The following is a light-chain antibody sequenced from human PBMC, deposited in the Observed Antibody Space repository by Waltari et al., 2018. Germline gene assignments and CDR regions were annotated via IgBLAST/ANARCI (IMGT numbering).Light chain of an antibody. CDR2: GQN. Sequence: TQDPAVSVAMGQTVRITCQGDSLRSFYASWYQQRPGQAPILFVYGQNDRPSGGPDRFSGSSSDNTASLTITGAQAEDEGFYYCHSRDASGVGGTFGGGTKLTVL. J-gene: IGLJ2*01. V-gene: IGLV3-19*01. CDR3: HSRDASGVGGT. CDR1: SLRSFY.